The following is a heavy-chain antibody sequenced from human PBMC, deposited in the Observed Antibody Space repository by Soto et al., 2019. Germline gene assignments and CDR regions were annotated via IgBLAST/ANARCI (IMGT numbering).Heavy chain of an antibody. V-gene: IGHV1-18*01. CDR3: ARDGGPGVTFRNVDH. D-gene: IGHD2-15*01. CDR1: GYTFTSYG. J-gene: IGHJ4*02. Sequence: ASVKVSCKASGYTFTSYGISWVRQAPGQGLEWMGWINAYNGNTKYAQKLQGRVTMTTDTSTSTAYMELRSLRSDDTAVYYCARDGGPGVTFRNVDHWGQGTLVTVSS. CDR2: INAYNGNT.